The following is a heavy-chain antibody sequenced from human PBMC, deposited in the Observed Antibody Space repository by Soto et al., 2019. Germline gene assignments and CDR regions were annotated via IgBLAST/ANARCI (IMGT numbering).Heavy chain of an antibody. J-gene: IGHJ5*02. V-gene: IGHV1-18*01. CDR2: ISPYSGDT. Sequence: GASVKVSCKASGYTFTSYGISWVRQAPGQGLEWMGWISPYSGDTNYAQKLQGWVTMTTDTSISTAYMELSRLRSDDTAVYYCARGQAAVEYYDILTGYLLRGNWFDPWGQGTLVTVSS. CDR1: GYTFTSYG. CDR3: ARGQAAVEYYDILTGYLLRGNWFDP. D-gene: IGHD3-9*01.